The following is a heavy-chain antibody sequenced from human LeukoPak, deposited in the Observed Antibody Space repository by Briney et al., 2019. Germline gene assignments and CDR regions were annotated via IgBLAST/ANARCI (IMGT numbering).Heavy chain of an antibody. CDR2: IRSKAYGGTT. CDR3: TREVGSLAGADY. Sequence: GGSLRLPCTASGFTFGDYAMSWVRQAPGKGLEWVGFIRSKAYGGTTEYAASVKGRFTISRDDSKSIAYLQMNSLKTEDTAVYYCTREVGSLAGADYWGQGTLVTVSS. D-gene: IGHD6-13*01. V-gene: IGHV3-49*04. J-gene: IGHJ4*02. CDR1: GFTFGDYA.